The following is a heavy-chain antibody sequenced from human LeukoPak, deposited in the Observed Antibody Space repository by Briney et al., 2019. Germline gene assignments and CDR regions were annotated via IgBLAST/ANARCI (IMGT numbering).Heavy chain of an antibody. J-gene: IGHJ6*02. Sequence: GEALKIFCKGSGYSFTSYWIGWGRQMPGKGLEWMGIFYPGDSDTRYSPSIQGQVTILAVKSISTADLQWSSRKGSDNDMYYGSRQGSITLSLDVWGQGTTVTVSS. V-gene: IGHV5-51*01. CDR2: FYPGDSDT. D-gene: IGHD3-9*01. CDR1: GYSFTSYW. CDR3: SRQGSITLSLDV.